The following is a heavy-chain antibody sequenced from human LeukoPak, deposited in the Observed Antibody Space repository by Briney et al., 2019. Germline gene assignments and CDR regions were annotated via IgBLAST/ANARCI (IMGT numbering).Heavy chain of an antibody. CDR3: ARTKIRIAVAGSLDDY. V-gene: IGHV4-39*01. D-gene: IGHD6-19*01. Sequence: PSETLSLTCTVSGGSISSSSYYWGWIRQPPGKGLEWIGSIYYSGSTYYNPSLKSRVTISVDTSKSQFSLKLSSVTAADTAVYYCARTKIRIAVAGSLDDYWGQGTLVTVSS. CDR1: GGSISSSSYY. J-gene: IGHJ4*02. CDR2: IYYSGST.